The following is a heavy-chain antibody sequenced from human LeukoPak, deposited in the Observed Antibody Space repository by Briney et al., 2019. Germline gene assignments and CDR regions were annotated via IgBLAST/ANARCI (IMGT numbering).Heavy chain of an antibody. Sequence: GGSLRLSCAASGFTFSSYSMNWVRQAPGKGLEWVSSISSSSSYIYYADSVEGRFTISRDNAKNSLYLQMNSLRAEDTAVYYCARTLYYDSSGYYSDAFDIWGQGTMVTVSS. CDR3: ARTLYYDSSGYYSDAFDI. D-gene: IGHD3-22*01. V-gene: IGHV3-21*01. CDR2: ISSSSSYI. CDR1: GFTFSSYS. J-gene: IGHJ3*02.